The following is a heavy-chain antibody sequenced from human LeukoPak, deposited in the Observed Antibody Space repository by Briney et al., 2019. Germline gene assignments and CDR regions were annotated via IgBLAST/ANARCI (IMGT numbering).Heavy chain of an antibody. CDR3: ARRRRDPYSYYGMDA. Sequence: GGSLRLSCEASGFTFTSFAMRWVRQCPGKGLEWVAHISFDGSNTHYADSVNGRFTISRDNSKSTVYLQINSLRPDDTAVYYCARRRRDPYSYYGMDAWGQGTKVTVS. CDR1: GFTFTSFA. CDR2: ISFDGSNT. V-gene: IGHV3-30*04. J-gene: IGHJ6*02. D-gene: IGHD5-24*01.